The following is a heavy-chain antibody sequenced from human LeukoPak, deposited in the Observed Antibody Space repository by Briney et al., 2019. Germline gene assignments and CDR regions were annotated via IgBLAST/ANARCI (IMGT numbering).Heavy chain of an antibody. CDR2: ISSSSSYI. J-gene: IGHJ4*02. CDR3: ARDENGDYYFDY. D-gene: IGHD4-17*01. Sequence: RGSLRLSCAASGFTFSSYSMNWVRQAPGKGLEWVSSISSSSSYIYYADSVKGRFTISRDNAKNSLYLQMNSLRAEDTAVYYCARDENGDYYFDYWGQGTLVTVSS. V-gene: IGHV3-21*01. CDR1: GFTFSSYS.